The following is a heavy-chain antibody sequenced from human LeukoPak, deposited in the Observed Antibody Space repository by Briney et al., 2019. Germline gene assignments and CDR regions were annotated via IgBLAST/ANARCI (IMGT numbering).Heavy chain of an antibody. D-gene: IGHD3-22*01. V-gene: IGHV4-34*01. CDR1: GGSFSGYY. CDR3: ARLYYYDSSGYSHGGIDY. J-gene: IGHJ4*02. CDR2: INHSGST. Sequence: SETLSLTCAVYGGSFSGYYWSRIRQPPGKGLEWIGEINHSGSTNYNPSLKSRVTISVDTSKNQFSLKLSSVTAADTAVYYCARLYYYDSSGYSHGGIDYWGQGTLVTVSS.